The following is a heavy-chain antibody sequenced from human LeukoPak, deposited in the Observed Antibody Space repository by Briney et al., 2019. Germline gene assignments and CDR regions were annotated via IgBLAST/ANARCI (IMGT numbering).Heavy chain of an antibody. CDR3: ARHYGDYGLYYYGMDV. CDR1: GLTFSSYA. CDR2: ISNSGVST. D-gene: IGHD4-17*01. J-gene: IGHJ6*02. V-gene: IGHV3-23*01. Sequence: PGGSLRLSCAASGLTFSSYAMTWVRQAPGKGLEWVSGISNSGVSTYYADSVMGRFTISRDNSTNTLYLQMSSLRAEDTALYYCARHYGDYGLYYYGMDVWGQGTTVTVSS.